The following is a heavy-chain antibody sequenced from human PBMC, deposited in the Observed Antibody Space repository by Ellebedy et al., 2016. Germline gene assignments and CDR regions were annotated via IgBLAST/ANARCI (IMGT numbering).Heavy chain of an antibody. CDR3: TRGGLDNSFDV. V-gene: IGHV3-48*02. CDR2: TSPTSGSTI. D-gene: IGHD3-16*01. J-gene: IGHJ3*01. CDR1: GFTFTSYS. Sequence: GESLKISXAVSGFTFTSYSMKWVRQTPGKGLEWVSYTSPTSGSTIYYADSVKGRFTISRDNAKNSVYLQMNSLRDEDTAVYYCTRGGLDNSFDVWGQGTMVTVSS.